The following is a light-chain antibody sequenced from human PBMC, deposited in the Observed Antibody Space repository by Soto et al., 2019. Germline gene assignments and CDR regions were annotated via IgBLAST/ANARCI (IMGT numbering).Light chain of an antibody. Sequence: EIVLTQSPGTLSLSPGERGTLSCRASQSVSSSYLAWYQQKPGQAPRLLIYGASSRATGIPDRFSGSGSGTDFTLTISRLEPEDFAVYFCQHYGNSLWTFGQGTKVDIK. CDR1: QSVSSSY. CDR3: QHYGNSLWT. CDR2: GAS. J-gene: IGKJ1*01. V-gene: IGKV3-20*01.